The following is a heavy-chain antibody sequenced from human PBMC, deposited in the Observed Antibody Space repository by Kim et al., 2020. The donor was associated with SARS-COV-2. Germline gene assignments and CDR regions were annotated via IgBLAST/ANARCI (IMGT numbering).Heavy chain of an antibody. J-gene: IGHJ4*02. Sequence: GGSLRLSCAASGFTLSNYYMNWVRQSPGKGLEWVADIKGDGTDKHYVDSVKGRFTISRDNAKNSLYLQMNSLRAEDTAVYYCARDAEYKVNGVWYSVLDVWGQGALVTVSS. D-gene: IGHD2-8*01. CDR2: IKGDGTDK. CDR1: GFTLSNYY. V-gene: IGHV3-7*01. CDR3: ARDAEYKVNGVWYSVLDV.